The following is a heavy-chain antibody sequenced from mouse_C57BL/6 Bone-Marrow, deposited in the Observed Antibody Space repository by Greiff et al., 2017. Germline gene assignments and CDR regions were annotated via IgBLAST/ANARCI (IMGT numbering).Heavy chain of an antibody. J-gene: IGHJ3*01. D-gene: IGHD2-1*01. CDR2: INSDGGST. V-gene: IGHV5-2*01. CDR3: EGHYGNYWVAY. CDR1: EYEFPSHD. Sequence: EVHLVESGGGLVQPGESLKLSCESNEYEFPSHDMSWVRKTPEKRLELVAAINSDGGSTYYQDTMESRFIISRDNTKKNLYLQMSSLRSEDTALYYGEGHYGNYWVAYWGQGTLVTVSA.